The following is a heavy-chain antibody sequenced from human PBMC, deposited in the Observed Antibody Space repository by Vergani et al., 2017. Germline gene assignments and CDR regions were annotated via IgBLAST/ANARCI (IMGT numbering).Heavy chain of an antibody. Sequence: LVESGGGLVQPGGSLRLSCAASSFSVSSHYMTWVRQAPGKGLEWVSTINIGGITSYADSVKGRLTLTRDDSKNTLHLQMNSLRPEDTAVYYCARGMTTETTDLDGFDIWGQGTMVSVSS. CDR1: SFSVSSHY. D-gene: IGHD4-17*01. J-gene: IGHJ3*02. V-gene: IGHV3-66*02. CDR2: INIGGIT. CDR3: ARGMTTETTDLDGFDI.